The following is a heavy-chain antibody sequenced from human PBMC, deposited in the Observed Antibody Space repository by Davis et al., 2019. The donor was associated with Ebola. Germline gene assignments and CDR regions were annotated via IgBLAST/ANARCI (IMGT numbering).Heavy chain of an antibody. Sequence: SETLSLTCTVSGGSVSSSLYYWSWIRQPPGKGLEWIGSIFYSGSTSYNPSLQSRVTISVDTSKNQFSLKLSSVTAADTAVYYCARHPMYYYDSSGYYTLYYFDYWGQGTLVTVSS. V-gene: IGHV4-39*01. CDR2: IFYSGST. J-gene: IGHJ4*02. D-gene: IGHD3-22*01. CDR3: ARHPMYYYDSSGYYTLYYFDY. CDR1: GGSVSSSLYY.